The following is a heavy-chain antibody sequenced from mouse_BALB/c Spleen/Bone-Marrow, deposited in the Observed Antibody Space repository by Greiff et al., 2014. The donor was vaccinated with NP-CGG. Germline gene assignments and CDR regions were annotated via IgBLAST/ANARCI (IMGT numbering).Heavy chain of an antibody. CDR2: FNPYNDYI. Sequence: EVQLVESGAELVRPGASVKISCKAFGYTFTNPHINWVKQRPGQGLDWIGYFNPYNDYITYNQKFRGKATLTVGKSSSTANLELSSLTSEDSAVYYCARRGGERADYWGQGTTLTVSS. CDR3: ARRGGERADY. D-gene: IGHD1-1*02. V-gene: IGHV1S45*01. CDR1: GYTFTNPH. J-gene: IGHJ2*01.